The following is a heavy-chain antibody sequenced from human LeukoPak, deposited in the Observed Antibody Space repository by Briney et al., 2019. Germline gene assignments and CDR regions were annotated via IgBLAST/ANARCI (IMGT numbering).Heavy chain of an antibody. CDR3: ARGSSSQPYYFDY. J-gene: IGHJ4*02. Sequence: SETLSLTCTVSGASISSSTYYWGWLRQPPGKGLEWIGSLYSSGSTYYNPSLKSRVTISVDTSKNQFSLKLSSVTAADTAVYYCARGSSSQPYYFDYWGQGTLVTVSS. CDR2: LYSSGST. D-gene: IGHD6-13*01. CDR1: GASISSSTYY. V-gene: IGHV4-39*07.